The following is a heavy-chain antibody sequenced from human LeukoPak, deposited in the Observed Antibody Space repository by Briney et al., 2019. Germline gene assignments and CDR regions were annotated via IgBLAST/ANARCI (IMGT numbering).Heavy chain of an antibody. CDR1: GGSISSSAYF. D-gene: IGHD6-6*01. CDR2: IYYSGTT. CDR3: ARKYSSSSPHY. J-gene: IGHJ4*02. V-gene: IGHV4-39*07. Sequence: SETLSLTCTVSGGSISSSAYFWGWVRQPPGKGLEWIGSIYYSGTTYYNPSSKSRVSMSVDTSRNQFSLRLTSVTAADTAVYYCARKYSSSSPHYWGQGTLVTVSS.